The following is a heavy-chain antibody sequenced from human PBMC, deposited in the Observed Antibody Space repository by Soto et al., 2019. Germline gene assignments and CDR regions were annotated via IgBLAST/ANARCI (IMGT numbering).Heavy chain of an antibody. CDR1: GFTFDDYA. J-gene: IGHJ3*02. CDR2: ISWNSGSI. D-gene: IGHD6-13*01. V-gene: IGHV3-9*01. CDR3: AKDIEAAADHDAFDI. Sequence: GVSLRLSCAASGFTFDDYAMHWVRQAPGKGLEWVSGISWNSGSIGYADSVKGRFTISRDNAKNSLYLQMNSLRAEDTALYYCAKDIEAAADHDAFDIWGQGTMVTVSS.